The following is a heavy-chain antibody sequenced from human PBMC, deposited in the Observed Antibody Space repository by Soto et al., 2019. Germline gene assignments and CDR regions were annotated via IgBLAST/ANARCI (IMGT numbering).Heavy chain of an antibody. CDR1: GFTFSSYS. V-gene: IGHV3-21*01. J-gene: IGHJ6*02. Sequence: EVQLVESGGGLVKPGGSLRLSCAASGFTFSSYSMNWVRQAPGKGLEWVSSISSSSSYIYYADSVKGRFTISRDNAKNSLSRQMNSLRAEDPAVYYCASPPLGPGGGMDVWGQGTTVTVSS. CDR3: ASPPLGPGGGMDV. CDR2: ISSSSSYI. D-gene: IGHD3-10*01.